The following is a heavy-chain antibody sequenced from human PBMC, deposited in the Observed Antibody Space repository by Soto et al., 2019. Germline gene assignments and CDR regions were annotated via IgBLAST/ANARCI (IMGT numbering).Heavy chain of an antibody. D-gene: IGHD6-19*01. CDR2: INHSGST. CDR1: GGSFSGYY. J-gene: IGHJ4*02. V-gene: IGHV4-34*01. Sequence: QVQLQQWGAGLLKPSETLSLTCAVYGGSFSGYYWSWIRQPPGKGLEWIGEINHSGSTNYNPSLKSRVTISVDTSKNRFSLKLSSVTAADTAVYYCARARNRRAVAEDYWGQGTLVTVSS. CDR3: ARARNRRAVAEDY.